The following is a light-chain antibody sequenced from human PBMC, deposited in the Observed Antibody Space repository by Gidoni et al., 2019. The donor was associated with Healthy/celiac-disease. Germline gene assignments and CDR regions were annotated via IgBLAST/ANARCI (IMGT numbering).Light chain of an antibody. CDR3: QQYGSSPLYS. CDR1: QSVSSSY. Sequence: EIVLTQSPGTLSLSPGERAPLSCRASQSVSSSYLAWYQQKPGQAPRLLIYGASSRATGIPDRFSGSGSGKDFTLTISRLEPEDFAVYYCQQYGSSPLYSFGQGTKLEIK. CDR2: GAS. J-gene: IGKJ2*03. V-gene: IGKV3-20*01.